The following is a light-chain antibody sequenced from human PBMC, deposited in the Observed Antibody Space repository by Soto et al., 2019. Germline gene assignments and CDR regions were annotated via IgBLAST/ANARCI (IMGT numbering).Light chain of an antibody. CDR1: SSDVGGYNY. CDR2: DVS. Sequence: QSALTQPRSVSGSPGQSVTISCTGTSSDVGGYNYVSWYQQYSGKAPKVMIYDVSKRPSGVPDRFSGSKSGNTASLTVSGLQAEDEADYYCSSYAGSNNVFGTGTKLTVL. J-gene: IGLJ1*01. CDR3: SSYAGSNNV. V-gene: IGLV2-11*01.